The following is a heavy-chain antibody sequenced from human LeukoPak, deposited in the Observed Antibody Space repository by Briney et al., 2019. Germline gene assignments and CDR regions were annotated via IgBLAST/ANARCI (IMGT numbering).Heavy chain of an antibody. CDR3: ARVTYYYYYMDV. CDR1: GYTFTGHY. CDR2: INPNSGGT. V-gene: IGHV1-2*02. J-gene: IGHJ6*03. Sequence: ASVKVSCKASGYTFTGHYMHWVRQAPGQGLEWMGWINPNSGGTNYAQKFQGRVTMTRDTSISTAYMELSRLRSDDTAVYYCARVTYYYYYMDVWGKGTTVTVSS.